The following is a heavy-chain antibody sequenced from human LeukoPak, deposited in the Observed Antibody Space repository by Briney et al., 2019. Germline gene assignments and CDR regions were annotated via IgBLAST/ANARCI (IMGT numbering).Heavy chain of an antibody. V-gene: IGHV1-69*05. CDR1: GGTFSSYA. CDR3: TRPHRTYYYDSSGYYFPLDY. D-gene: IGHD3-22*01. Sequence: SVKVSCKASGGTFSSYAISWVRQAPGQGLEWMGGIIPIFGTANYAQKFQGRVTITTDESTSTAYMELSSLRSEDTAVYYCTRPHRTYYYDSSGYYFPLDYWGQGTLVTVSS. CDR2: IIPIFGTA. J-gene: IGHJ4*02.